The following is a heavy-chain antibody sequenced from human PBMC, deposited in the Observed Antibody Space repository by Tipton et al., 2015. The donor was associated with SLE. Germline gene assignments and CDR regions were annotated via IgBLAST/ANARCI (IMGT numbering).Heavy chain of an antibody. D-gene: IGHD1-26*01. V-gene: IGHV4-59*01. CDR1: GGSISSYY. J-gene: IGHJ4*02. CDR2: IYYSETT. Sequence: GLVKPSETLSLTCTVSGGSISSYYWSWIRQPPGKGLEWIGYIYYSETTNYNPSLMSRVTISVDTSKNQFSLRLSSVTAADTAVYYCARDQPPIDWGQGTLVTVSS. CDR3: ARDQPPID.